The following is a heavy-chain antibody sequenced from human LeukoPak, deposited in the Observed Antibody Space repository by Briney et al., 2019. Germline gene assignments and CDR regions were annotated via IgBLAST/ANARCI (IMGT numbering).Heavy chain of an antibody. CDR1: GFTFSSYG. CDR2: IWYDGSNK. CDR3: ARDRGSRYFANYFDY. Sequence: GGFLRLSCTASGFTFSSYGMHWVRQAPGKGLEWVAVIWYDGSNKYYADSVKGRFTISRDNSKNTLYLQMNSLRAEDTAVYYCARDRGSRYFANYFDYWGQGTLVTVSS. V-gene: IGHV3-33*01. D-gene: IGHD3-9*01. J-gene: IGHJ4*02.